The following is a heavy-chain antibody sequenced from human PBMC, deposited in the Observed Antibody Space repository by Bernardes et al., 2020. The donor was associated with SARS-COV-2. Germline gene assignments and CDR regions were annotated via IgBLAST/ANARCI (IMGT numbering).Heavy chain of an antibody. CDR2: IYANSGGT. CDR1: GYTFTDYY. J-gene: IGHJ3*01. D-gene: IGHD2-2*01. V-gene: IGHV1-2*02. Sequence: SVNVSCKPSGYTFTDYYIYWVRQAPRQGLEWIGLIYANSGGTNYAQKFQGRVTMTRYTSINTAYVELSRLISDDTAVYYCARVYRSTFSAFDFWGQGTMVTVS. CDR3: ARVYRSTFSAFDF.